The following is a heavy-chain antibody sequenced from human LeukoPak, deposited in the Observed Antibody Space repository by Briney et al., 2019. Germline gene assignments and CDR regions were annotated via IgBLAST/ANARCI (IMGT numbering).Heavy chain of an antibody. CDR2: ISSSGSTI. CDR3: ARDDGMVRGVSSYYYYGMDV. V-gene: IGHV3-11*01. CDR1: GFTFSDYY. Sequence: PGGSLRLSCAASGFTFSDYYMSWIRQAPGKGLEWVSYISSSGSTIYYADSVKGRFTISRDNAKNSLYLQMNSLRAEDTAVYYCARDDGMVRGVSSYYYYGMDVWGQGTTVTVSS. J-gene: IGHJ6*02. D-gene: IGHD3-10*01.